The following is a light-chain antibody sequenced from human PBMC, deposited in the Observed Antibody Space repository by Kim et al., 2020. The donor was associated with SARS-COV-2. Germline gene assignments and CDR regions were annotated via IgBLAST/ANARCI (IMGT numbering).Light chain of an antibody. CDR3: QQYHRSPWT. V-gene: IGKV3-20*01. CDR1: QSVSNVY. J-gene: IGKJ1*01. Sequence: SPGESATLSCRASQSVSNVYLAWYQQKPGQAPRVIMYGASSRATGVPDRFSGSGSETDFTLSISRLEPDDFAVYYCQQYHRSPWTFGQGTKVDIK. CDR2: GAS.